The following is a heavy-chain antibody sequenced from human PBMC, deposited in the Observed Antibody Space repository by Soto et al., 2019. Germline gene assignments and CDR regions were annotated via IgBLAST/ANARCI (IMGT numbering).Heavy chain of an antibody. D-gene: IGHD1-20*01. V-gene: IGHV3-23*01. CDR2: ISGSGGST. CDR3: AKGLGYTWNSNWFDP. Sequence: EVQLLESGGGLVQPGGSLRLSCAASGFTFSSYAMSWVRQAPGQGLEWVSAISGSGGSTYYADSVKGRFTISRDNSKNAQYLQMTSLRAEDTAVYYCAKGLGYTWNSNWFDPWGQGNLVTFSS. J-gene: IGHJ5*02. CDR1: GFTFSSYA.